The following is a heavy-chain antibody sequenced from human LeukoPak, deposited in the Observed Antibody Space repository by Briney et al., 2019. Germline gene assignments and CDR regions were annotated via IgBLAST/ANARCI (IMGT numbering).Heavy chain of an antibody. J-gene: IGHJ4*02. V-gene: IGHV4-30-4*08. CDR1: GGSISSGDYY. CDR2: IYYSGST. CDR3: ARVATSRLLWFGESRDY. D-gene: IGHD3-10*01. Sequence: SETLSLTCTVSGGSISSGDYYRSWIRQPPGKGLEWIGYIYYSGSTYYNPSLKSRVTISVDTSKNQFSLKLSSVTAADTAVYYCARVATSRLLWFGESRDYWGQGTLVTVSS.